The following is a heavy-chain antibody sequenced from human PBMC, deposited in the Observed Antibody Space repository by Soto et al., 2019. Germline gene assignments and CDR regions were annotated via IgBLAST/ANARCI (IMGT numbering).Heavy chain of an antibody. CDR3: AKDRGAGYSSSYDAFDI. J-gene: IGHJ3*02. Sequence: EVQLVESGGGLVQPGRSLRLSCAASGFTFDDYAMHWVRQAPGKGLEWVSGISWNSGSIGYGDSVKGRFTISRDNAKNSLHLQLNSLRAEDTALYYCAKDRGAGYSSSYDAFDIWGQVTMVTASS. V-gene: IGHV3-9*01. CDR2: ISWNSGSI. CDR1: GFTFDDYA. D-gene: IGHD6-13*01.